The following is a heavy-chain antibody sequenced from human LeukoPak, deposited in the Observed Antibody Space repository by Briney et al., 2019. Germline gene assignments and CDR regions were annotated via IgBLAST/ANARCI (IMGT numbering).Heavy chain of an antibody. CDR2: IYYSGST. V-gene: IGHV4-59*12. D-gene: IGHD3-22*01. CDR3: ARDRDYDRRHDAFDI. CDR1: GGSISSYY. J-gene: IGHJ3*02. Sequence: PSETLSLTCTVSGGSISSYYWSWIRQPPGKGLEWIGYIYYSGSTNYNPSLKSRVTISVDTSKNQFSLKLSSVTAADTAVYYCARDRDYDRRHDAFDIWGQGTMVTVSS.